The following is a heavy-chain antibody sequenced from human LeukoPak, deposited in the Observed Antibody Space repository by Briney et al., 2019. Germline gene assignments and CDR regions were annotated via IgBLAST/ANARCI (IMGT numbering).Heavy chain of an antibody. J-gene: IGHJ3*02. CDR3: ARADSWDAFDI. CDR2: MNPNSGNT. V-gene: IGHV1-8*01. D-gene: IGHD1-26*01. CDR1: GYTFTSYD. Sequence: ASVKVSCKASGYTFTSYDINWVRQATGQGLEWMGWMNPNSGNTGYAQKFQGRVTMTGDTSISTAYMELSRLRSDDTAVYYCARADSWDAFDIWGQGTMVTVSS.